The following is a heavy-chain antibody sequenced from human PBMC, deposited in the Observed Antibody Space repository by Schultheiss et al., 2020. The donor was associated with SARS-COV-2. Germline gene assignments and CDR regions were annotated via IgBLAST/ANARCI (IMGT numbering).Heavy chain of an antibody. J-gene: IGHJ6*03. V-gene: IGHV1-2*04. CDR1: GGTFSSYA. CDR2: INPNSGGT. CDR3: ARGYGLYYYYYMDV. Sequence: ASVKVSCKASGGTFSSYAISWVRQAPGQGLEWMGWINPNSGGTNYAQKFQGWVTMTRDTSISTAYMELSRLRSDDTAVYYCARGYGLYYYYYMDVWGKGTTVTVSS. D-gene: IGHD3-10*01.